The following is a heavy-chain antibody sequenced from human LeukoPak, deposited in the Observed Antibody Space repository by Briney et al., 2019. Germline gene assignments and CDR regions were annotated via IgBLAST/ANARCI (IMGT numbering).Heavy chain of an antibody. CDR1: GFTFSSYA. Sequence: PGGSLRLSCAASGFTFSSYAMSWVRQAPGKGLEWVSVISGSGGSTYYADSVKGRFTISRDNSKNTLYLQMNSLRAEDTAVYYCAKGSYSSGWYQTGYWGQGTLVTVSS. V-gene: IGHV3-23*01. CDR2: ISGSGGST. J-gene: IGHJ4*02. D-gene: IGHD6-19*01. CDR3: AKGSYSSGWYQTGY.